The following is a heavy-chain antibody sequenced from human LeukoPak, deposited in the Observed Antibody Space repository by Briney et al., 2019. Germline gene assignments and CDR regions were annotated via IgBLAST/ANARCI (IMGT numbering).Heavy chain of an antibody. J-gene: IGHJ3*02. V-gene: IGHV4-59*01. CDR2: IYYSGST. Sequence: SETLSLTFTVSGGSISSYYWSWIRQPPGKGLEWIGYIYYSGSTNYNPSLKSRVTISVDTSKNQFSLKLSSVTAADTAVYYCARAGSGRDDWAFDIWGQGTMVTVSS. D-gene: IGHD1-26*01. CDR3: ARAGSGRDDWAFDI. CDR1: GGSISSYY.